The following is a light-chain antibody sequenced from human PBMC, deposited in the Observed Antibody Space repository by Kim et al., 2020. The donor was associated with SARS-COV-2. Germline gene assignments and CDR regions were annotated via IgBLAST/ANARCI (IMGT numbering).Light chain of an antibody. CDR2: KAS. CDR3: QQYNSMWT. J-gene: IGKJ1*01. V-gene: IGKV1-5*03. CDR1: QSIGSS. Sequence: SASVGDRVTIPCRASQSIGSSLVWDQQKPGKAPKLLIYKASNLENGVPSRFSGSGSGTEFTLTISSLQPTDCATYYCQQYNSMWTFGQGTKVDIK.